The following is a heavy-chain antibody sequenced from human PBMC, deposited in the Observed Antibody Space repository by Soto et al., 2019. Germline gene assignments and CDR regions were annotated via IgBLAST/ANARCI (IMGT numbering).Heavy chain of an antibody. CDR1: GGSVSSGSYY. Sequence: QVQLQESGPGLVKPSETLSLTCTVSGGSVSSGSYYWSWIRQPPGKGLEWIGYIYYSGSTNYNPSLKSRVTISVDTSKNQFALKLSSVTAADTAVYYCARAKWVYCSGGSCSTELGYWGQGPLVTVS. CDR3: ARAKWVYCSGGSCSTELGY. J-gene: IGHJ4*02. D-gene: IGHD2-15*01. V-gene: IGHV4-61*01. CDR2: IYYSGST.